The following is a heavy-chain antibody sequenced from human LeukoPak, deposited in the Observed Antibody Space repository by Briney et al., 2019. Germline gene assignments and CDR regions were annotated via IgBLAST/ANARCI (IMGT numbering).Heavy chain of an antibody. Sequence: GGSLRLSCAASGFTFGNHGMIWVRQAPDKGLEWVSAISGSDGSTYYADSVKGRFTISRDDSQNTLYLQMNSLSAEDTAVYYCAKVETSGGANCYALDYWGQGTLVTVSS. V-gene: IGHV3-23*01. J-gene: IGHJ4*02. D-gene: IGHD2-2*01. CDR2: ISGSDGST. CDR1: GFTFGNHG. CDR3: AKVETSGGANCYALDY.